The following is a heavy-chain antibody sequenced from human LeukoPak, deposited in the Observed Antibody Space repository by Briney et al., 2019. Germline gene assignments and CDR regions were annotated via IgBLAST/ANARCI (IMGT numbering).Heavy chain of an antibody. Sequence: GGSLRLSCAASGFTFRSYWMHWVRQAPGEGLVWVSRINSDGSSTTYADSVKGRFTLSRDNAKNTLYLQMNSLRPEDTAVYYCARGYCSGGNCYYFDYWGQGTLVTVSS. D-gene: IGHD2-15*01. CDR3: ARGYCSGGNCYYFDY. J-gene: IGHJ4*02. CDR1: GFTFRSYW. V-gene: IGHV3-74*01. CDR2: INSDGSST.